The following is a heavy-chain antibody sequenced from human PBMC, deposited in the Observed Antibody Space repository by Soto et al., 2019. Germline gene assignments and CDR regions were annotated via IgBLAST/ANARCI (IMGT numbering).Heavy chain of an antibody. CDR3: AKDLYSSGWYNYFDP. D-gene: IGHD6-19*01. J-gene: IGHJ5*02. CDR1: GFSLSNCG. Sequence: QVQRMESGGGVVQPGRSLILSCAASGFSLSNCGMHWVRQAPGKGLEWVAMISYDGSQEHFIDSVKGRFTISRDNSKNTQYLQMNSLRPEDTTVYYCAKDLYSSGWYNYFDPWGQGTLVTVSS. CDR2: ISYDGSQE. V-gene: IGHV3-30*18.